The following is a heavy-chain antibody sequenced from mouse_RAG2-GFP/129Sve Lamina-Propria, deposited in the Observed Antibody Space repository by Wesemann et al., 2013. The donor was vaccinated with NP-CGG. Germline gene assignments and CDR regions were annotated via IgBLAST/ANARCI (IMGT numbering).Heavy chain of an antibody. J-gene: IGHJ3*01. D-gene: IGHD2-5*01. CDR2: ISGGGGNT. CDR3: ARWDSNYLFAY. V-gene: IGHV5-9*01. Sequence: DVKLVESGEGLVKPGGSLKLSCAASGFTFSSYTMSWVRQTPEKRLEWVATISGGGGNTYYPDSVKGRFTISRDNAKNTLYLQMSSLRSEDTALYYCARWDSNYLFAYWGQGTLVTVSA. CDR1: GFTFSSYT.